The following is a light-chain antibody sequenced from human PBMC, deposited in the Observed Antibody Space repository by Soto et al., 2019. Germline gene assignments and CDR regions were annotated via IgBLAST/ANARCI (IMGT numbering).Light chain of an antibody. V-gene: IGLV2-14*01. CDR3: TSFTSSSALV. J-gene: IGLJ1*01. CDR1: SSDVGSFDS. Sequence: QSVLTQPASVSGSPGQPITISSTATSSDVGSFDSLAWYQHNPGKAPKLMIYHVSNRPSGVSSRFSGSKSGNTAFLSISGLQTEDEANYYCTSFTSSSALVFGTGTKATVL. CDR2: HVS.